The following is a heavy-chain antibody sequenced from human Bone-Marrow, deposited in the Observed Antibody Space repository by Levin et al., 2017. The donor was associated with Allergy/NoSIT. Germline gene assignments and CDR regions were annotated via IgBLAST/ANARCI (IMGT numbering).Heavy chain of an antibody. CDR2: VGISDDT. CDR1: GISFIDSH. V-gene: IGHV3-69-1*01. CDR3: VRGVTSNLGL. J-gene: IGHJ4*02. D-gene: IGHD2-21*02. Sequence: SCAVSGISFIDSHMNWVRQAPGKALEWIAYVGISDDTFYSDSVKGRFTVSRDNAKSSLYLQMNSLRVEDTAVYYCVRGVTSNLGLWGQGTLVTVSS.